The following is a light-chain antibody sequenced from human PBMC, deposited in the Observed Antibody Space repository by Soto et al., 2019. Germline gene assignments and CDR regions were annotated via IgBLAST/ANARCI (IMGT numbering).Light chain of an antibody. J-gene: IGKJ4*02. CDR3: QQYGGSVT. CDR1: QSISSSY. Sequence: EIVLTKSPGTLSLSPGERATLSCRASQSISSSYLAWYQQKPGQAPRLLIYGASNRSTGIPDRFSGSGSGTDFTLTITRLEPEDFAVYYCQQYGGSVTFGGGTKV. CDR2: GAS. V-gene: IGKV3-20*01.